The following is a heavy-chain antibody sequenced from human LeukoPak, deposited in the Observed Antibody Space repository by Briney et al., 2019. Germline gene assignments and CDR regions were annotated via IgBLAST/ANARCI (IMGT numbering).Heavy chain of an antibody. CDR2: INHSGST. Sequence: PSETLSLTCAVYGGSFSGYYWSWIRQPPGKGLEWIGEINHSGSTNYNPSLKSRVTISVDTSKNQFSLKLSSVTAADTAVYYCARAEVASGSGTDFDYWGQGTLVTVSS. V-gene: IGHV4-34*01. CDR3: ARAEVASGSGTDFDY. D-gene: IGHD3-10*01. J-gene: IGHJ4*02. CDR1: GGSFSGYY.